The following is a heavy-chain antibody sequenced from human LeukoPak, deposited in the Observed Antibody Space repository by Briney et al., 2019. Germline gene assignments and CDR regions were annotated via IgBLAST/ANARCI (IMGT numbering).Heavy chain of an antibody. D-gene: IGHD3-10*01. CDR1: GFTFSSYA. CDR3: AKGTMVQGVISVFDY. CDR2: ISGSGGST. V-gene: IGHV3-23*01. J-gene: IGHJ4*02. Sequence: PGGSLRLSCAASGFTFSSYAMSWVRQAPGKGLEWVSAISGSGGSTYYADSVKGQFTISRDNSKNTLYLQMNSLRAEDTAVYYCAKGTMVQGVISVFDYWGQGTLVTVSS.